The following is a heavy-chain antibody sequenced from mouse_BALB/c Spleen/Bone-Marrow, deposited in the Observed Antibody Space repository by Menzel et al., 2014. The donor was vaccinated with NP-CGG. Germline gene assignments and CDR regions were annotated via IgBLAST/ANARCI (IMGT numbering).Heavy chain of an antibody. CDR2: IDPAIFT. Sequence: DVKLVESGAELVNPGASVKLSCTASGFNIKDTYLHWVKQRPEQGLDWIGRIDPAIFTKYDPKFQGKATITADTSSNTAYLHLSSLTSEDTAVYYCASYRYGWYFDVWSAGTPVTVSS. D-gene: IGHD2-14*01. CDR1: GFNIKDTY. V-gene: IGHV14-3*02. J-gene: IGHJ1*01. CDR3: ASYRYGWYFDV.